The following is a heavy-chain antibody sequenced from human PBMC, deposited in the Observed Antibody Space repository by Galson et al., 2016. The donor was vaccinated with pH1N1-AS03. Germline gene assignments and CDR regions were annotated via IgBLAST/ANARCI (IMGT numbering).Heavy chain of an antibody. D-gene: IGHD4-23*01. CDR2: INEDGSTT. CDR3: ARDVGGPDDY. J-gene: IGHJ4*02. CDR1: GFTFSRYW. V-gene: IGHV3-74*01. Sequence: LRLSCAASGFTFSRYWMHWVRQAPGKGLVWVSHINEDGSTTRYADSVKGRFTISRDNSESTLYLQMSSLGDDDTAVYYCARDVGGPDDYWGQGTLVTVSS.